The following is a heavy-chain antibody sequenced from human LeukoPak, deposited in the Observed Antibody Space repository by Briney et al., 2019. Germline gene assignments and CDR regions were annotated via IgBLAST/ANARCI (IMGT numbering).Heavy chain of an antibody. CDR3: ATDKVVANEGQGIWFDP. Sequence: GASVKVSFTVSGYTLTELSMRWVRQAPGKGLGWKGGFDTEDGETSYGQKFQGRVTMTEDTSTDTAYMELSSLRSEDTAVYYCATDKVVANEGQGIWFDPWGQGTLVTVSS. V-gene: IGHV1-24*01. CDR2: FDTEDGET. J-gene: IGHJ5*02. CDR1: GYTLTELS. D-gene: IGHD5-12*01.